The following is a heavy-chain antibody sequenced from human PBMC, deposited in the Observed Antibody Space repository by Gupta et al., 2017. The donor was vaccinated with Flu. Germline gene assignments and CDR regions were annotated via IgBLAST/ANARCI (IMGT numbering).Heavy chain of an antibody. CDR1: GFSISKNY. D-gene: IGHD2-15*01. CDR3: AKTSGPAAREWPTFDN. CDR2: IFSGGDT. Sequence: EVQLVESGGALVQSGGSLRLSCAASGFSISKNYMSWVRQAPGKGLEWVSIIFSGGDTRYTDSVKGRFTISRDNSNNILYLEMYSLRTEDTAIYYCAKTSGPAAREWPTFDNWGPRTLVTVSS. J-gene: IGHJ4*02. V-gene: IGHV3-66*02.